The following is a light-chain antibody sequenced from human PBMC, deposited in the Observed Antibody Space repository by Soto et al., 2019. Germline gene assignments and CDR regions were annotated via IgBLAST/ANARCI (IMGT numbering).Light chain of an antibody. J-gene: IGLJ1*01. CDR2: EVR. Sequence: QSALTQPPSASGSPGQSVTISCTGTSSDIADYNYVSWYQQHPGKAPKLMIYEVRKRPSGVPDRFSGSKSGNTASLTISGLQAEDEADYYCCSYAHRSPPLYVFGTGTKLTVL. CDR1: SSDIADYNY. V-gene: IGLV2-8*01. CDR3: CSYAHRSPPLYV.